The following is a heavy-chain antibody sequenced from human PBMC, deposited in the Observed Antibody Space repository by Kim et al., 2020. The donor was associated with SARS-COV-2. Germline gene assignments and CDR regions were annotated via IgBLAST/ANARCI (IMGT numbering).Heavy chain of an antibody. CDR2: ISYDGSNK. Sequence: GGSLRLSCAASGFTFSSCGMHWVRQAPGKGLEWVAVISYDGSNKYYADSVKGRFTISRDNSKNTLYLQMNSLRAEDTAVYYCANLDGGWGYYDSKGARAFDIWGQGTMVTVSS. V-gene: IGHV3-30*18. D-gene: IGHD3-22*01. CDR3: ANLDGGWGYYDSKGARAFDI. J-gene: IGHJ3*02. CDR1: GFTFSSCG.